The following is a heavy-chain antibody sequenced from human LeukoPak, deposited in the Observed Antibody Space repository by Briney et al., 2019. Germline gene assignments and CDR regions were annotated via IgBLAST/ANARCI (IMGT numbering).Heavy chain of an antibody. J-gene: IGHJ4*02. D-gene: IGHD1-1*01. CDR3: AKGQELDDGVFDS. CDR2: IRGTGDST. Sequence: GGSLRLSCAASGFTFTSIAMTWVRQAPGKGLEWVSTIRGTGDSTHYADSVRGRFIISRDKSKNMLYLQMNGLRAEDTAIYYCAKGQELDDGVFDSWGQGTLVTVSS. V-gene: IGHV3-23*01. CDR1: GFTFTSIA.